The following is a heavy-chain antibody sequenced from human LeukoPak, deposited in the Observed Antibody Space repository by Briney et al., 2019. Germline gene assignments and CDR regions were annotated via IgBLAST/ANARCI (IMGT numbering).Heavy chain of an antibody. Sequence: GGSLRLSCAAPGFTFSSYWMSWVRQAPGKGLEWVANIKQDGSEKYYVDSVKGRFTMSRDNAKNSVYLQMNSLRAEDTAVYYCARVEIEDYYDSSGYSLYYYYGMDVWGQGTTVTVSS. CDR2: IKQDGSEK. V-gene: IGHV3-7*01. D-gene: IGHD3-22*01. J-gene: IGHJ6*02. CDR3: ARVEIEDYYDSSGYSLYYYYGMDV. CDR1: GFTFSSYW.